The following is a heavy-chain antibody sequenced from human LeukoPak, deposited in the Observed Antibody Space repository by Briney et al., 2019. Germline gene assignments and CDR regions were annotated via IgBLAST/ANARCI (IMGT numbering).Heavy chain of an antibody. D-gene: IGHD2-8*01. V-gene: IGHV3-43*02. Sequence: GGSLRLSCAASGFTFDDYAMHWVRQAPGKGLEWVSLISGVGGSTYYADTVKGRFTISRDNSKNSLYLQMNSLRTEDTALYYCAKGVSPDRLYYYYFYYKDVLGKRTTVT. J-gene: IGHJ6*03. CDR2: ISGVGGST. CDR3: AKGVSPDRLYYYYFYYKDV. CDR1: GFTFDDYA.